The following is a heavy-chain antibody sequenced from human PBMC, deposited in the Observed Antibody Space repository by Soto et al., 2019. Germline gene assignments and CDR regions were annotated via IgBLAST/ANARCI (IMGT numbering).Heavy chain of an antibody. D-gene: IGHD3-16*02. Sequence: QVQLQESGPGLVKPSQTLSLTCTLSGGSISSGDYYWSWIRHPPGKGLEWIGNIYYSGRTNYNPSLKRRLNISLDTSNNHFYLKLNSVKAADTAVYYCARMGLHLGELSRNWFDPWGQGTLVTVSS. J-gene: IGHJ5*02. V-gene: IGHV4-31*03. CDR3: ARMGLHLGELSRNWFDP. CDR1: GGSISSGDYY. CDR2: IYYSGRT.